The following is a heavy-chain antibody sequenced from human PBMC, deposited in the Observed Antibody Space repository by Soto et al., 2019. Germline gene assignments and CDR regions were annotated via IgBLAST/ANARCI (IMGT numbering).Heavy chain of an antibody. Sequence: QVQLVESGGGVVQPGRSLRLSCAASGFTFGSYGMHWVRQAPGKGLEWVAVISYDGRNKYYVDSVKGRFTISRDNSKNTVHLQMNSLRAEDTAVYYCARDRHSYGFYYGLDVWGQGTTVTVSS. CDR2: ISYDGRNK. CDR3: ARDRHSYGFYYGLDV. D-gene: IGHD5-18*01. J-gene: IGHJ6*02. V-gene: IGHV3-33*05. CDR1: GFTFGSYG.